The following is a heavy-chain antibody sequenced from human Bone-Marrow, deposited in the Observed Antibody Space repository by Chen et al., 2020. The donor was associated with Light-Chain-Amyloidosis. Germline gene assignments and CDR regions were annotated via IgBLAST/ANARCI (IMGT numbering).Heavy chain of an antibody. D-gene: IGHD4-17*01. CDR3: ARVRDPTYGGLDY. CDR1: GFTVSSNY. Sequence: EVQLVESGGGLIQPGGSLRLSCAASGFTVSSNYMSWVRQAPGKGLEWVSVLYTGGSTYYADSVKGRFTISRDNSKNTLYLQMSSLRAEDTAVYYCARVRDPTYGGLDYWGQGTLVTVSS. J-gene: IGHJ4*02. V-gene: IGHV3-53*01. CDR2: LYTGGST.